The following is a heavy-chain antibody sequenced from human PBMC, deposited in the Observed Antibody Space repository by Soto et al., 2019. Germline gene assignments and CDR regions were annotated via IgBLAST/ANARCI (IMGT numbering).Heavy chain of an antibody. CDR3: ARDKRGSYCFDY. CDR1: GFTFSTYG. J-gene: IGHJ4*02. V-gene: IGHV3-33*01. D-gene: IGHD1-26*01. Sequence: QVKLVESGGGVVQPGRSLRLSCAASGFTFSTYGMHWVRQAPGKGLEWVAVIWYDGSNKYYADSVKGRFTISRDNSKNTLYLQMNSLRAEDTAVYYCARDKRGSYCFDYWGQGTLVTVSS. CDR2: IWYDGSNK.